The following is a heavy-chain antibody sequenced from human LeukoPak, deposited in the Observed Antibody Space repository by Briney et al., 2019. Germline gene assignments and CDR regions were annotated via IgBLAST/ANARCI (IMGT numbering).Heavy chain of an antibody. CDR3: ARAYSSSWYPGYYYGMDV. CDR1: GGSISSYY. V-gene: IGHV4-59*01. J-gene: IGHJ6*02. D-gene: IGHD6-13*01. Sequence: PSETLSLTCTVSGGSISSYYWSWIRQPPGMGLEWIGYIYYSGSTNYNPSLKSRVTISVDTSKNQFSLKLSSVTAADTAVYYCARAYSSSWYPGYYYGMDVWGQGTTVTVSS. CDR2: IYYSGST.